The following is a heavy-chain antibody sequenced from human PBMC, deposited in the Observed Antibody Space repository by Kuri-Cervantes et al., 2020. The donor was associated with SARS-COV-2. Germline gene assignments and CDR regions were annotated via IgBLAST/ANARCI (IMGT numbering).Heavy chain of an antibody. CDR1: GGSFRGYY. V-gene: IGHV4-34*01. CDR2: INHSGST. CDR3: ARGAFGYYGMDV. D-gene: IGHD3-10*01. Sequence: WGSLRLSCAVCGGSFRGYYWRWIRKPPAKGLEWIGEINHSGSTKYNPSLKSRDTISVNMSKNQYSLKLSPVTAAETAVAYCARGAFGYYGMDVWGQGTTVTVSS. J-gene: IGHJ6*02.